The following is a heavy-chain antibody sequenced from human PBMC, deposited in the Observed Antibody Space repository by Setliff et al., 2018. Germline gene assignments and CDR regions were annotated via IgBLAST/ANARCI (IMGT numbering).Heavy chain of an antibody. D-gene: IGHD2-2*02. CDR3: ARHGRYTGTYADAFDI. Sequence: SETLSLTCSVSGYSISSGSYWGWIRQPPGKGLEWIGSFYFGENTHYNPSLKSRLTISVDTSKTQFSLQLSSVTAADTAVYYCARHGRYTGTYADAFDIWGQGTMVTVSS. J-gene: IGHJ3*02. CDR2: FYFGENT. CDR1: GYSISSGSY. V-gene: IGHV4-38-2*01.